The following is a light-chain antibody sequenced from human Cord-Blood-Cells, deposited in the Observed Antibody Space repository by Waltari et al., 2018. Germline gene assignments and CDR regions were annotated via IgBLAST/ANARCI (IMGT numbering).Light chain of an antibody. V-gene: IGKV4-1*01. CDR2: WAS. J-gene: IGKJ4*01. CDR3: QQYYSTPT. Sequence: IVMTQSPDSLAVSLGERATTHCKSSQSVLYSSNNKNYLAWYQQKPGQPPKLLIYWASTRESGVPDRFSGSGAGTDFTLTISSLQAEDVAVYYCQQYYSTPTFGGGTKVEIK. CDR1: QSVLYSSNNKNY.